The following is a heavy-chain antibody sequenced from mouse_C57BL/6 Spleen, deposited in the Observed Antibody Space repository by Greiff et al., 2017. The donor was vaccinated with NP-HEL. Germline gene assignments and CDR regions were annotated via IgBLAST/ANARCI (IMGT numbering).Heavy chain of an antibody. CDR1: FYSFIISC. D-gene: IGHD2-4*01. CDR3: ARGLRRVDY. J-gene: IGHJ2*01. CDR2: IYPGDGDT. Sequence: QVQLQQSGPELGKPGASVQISCPASFYSFIISCINLVNQRPGKGLEWIGRIYPGDGDTNYNGKFKGKATLTADKSSSTAYMQLSSLTSEDSAVYFCARGLRRVDYWGQGTTLTVSS. V-gene: IGHV1-82*01.